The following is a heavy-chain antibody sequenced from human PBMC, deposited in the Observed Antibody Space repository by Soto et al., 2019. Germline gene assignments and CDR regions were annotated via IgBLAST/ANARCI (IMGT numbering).Heavy chain of an antibody. D-gene: IGHD3-10*01. V-gene: IGHV2-5*02. J-gene: IGHJ4*02. CDR3: AHRRNYYGSGSYYNYYFDY. CDR2: IYWDDDK. Sequence: GLDLAWLALIYWDDDKRYSPSLKSRLTITKDTSKNPVVLTMTNMDPVDTATYYCAHRRNYYGSGSYYNYYFDYWGQGTLVTVSS.